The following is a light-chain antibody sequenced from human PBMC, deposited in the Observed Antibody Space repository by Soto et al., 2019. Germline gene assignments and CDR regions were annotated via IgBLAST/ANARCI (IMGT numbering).Light chain of an antibody. CDR3: QQAASFTIT. CDR1: QGVSTW. V-gene: IGKV1-12*01. Sequence: DIQMTQSPSSVSASVGDRVTITCRASQGVSTWLAWYQQKPGKDPNLLIYTASSLQSGVPSRFSGSGSGTDFNLTINGLQTEDFATYYCQQAASFTITLGQGTRLEIK. CDR2: TAS. J-gene: IGKJ5*01.